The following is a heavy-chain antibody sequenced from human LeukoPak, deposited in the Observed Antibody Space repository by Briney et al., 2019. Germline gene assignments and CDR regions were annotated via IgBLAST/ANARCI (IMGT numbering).Heavy chain of an antibody. V-gene: IGHV3-7*01. CDR3: ARDNPEDGIRSFDWLTFYYYMDV. J-gene: IGHJ6*03. Sequence: GGSLRLSCEASGFTFNSYWMSWVRQAPGKGLEWVANIKQDGSEQYYVDAVKGRLTISRDNAKNSLYLHMTSLSAEDTAVYYCARDNPEDGIRSFDWLTFYYYMDVWGRGTAVTVSS. CDR1: GFTFNSYW. CDR2: IKQDGSEQ. D-gene: IGHD3-9*01.